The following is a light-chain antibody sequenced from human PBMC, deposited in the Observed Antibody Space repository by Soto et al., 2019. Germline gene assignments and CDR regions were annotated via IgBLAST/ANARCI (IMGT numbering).Light chain of an antibody. Sequence: DIRLTQSPSTLSASIGDRVVITCRARQTIDRWLAWYQQRPGLAPRLLIYDASTLESGVPSRFSGSGSETEFTLTISSLKPDDFATYHCQQYEGNPTFGQGTTVEVK. CDR3: QQYEGNPT. J-gene: IGKJ1*01. CDR2: DAS. V-gene: IGKV1-5*01. CDR1: QTIDRW.